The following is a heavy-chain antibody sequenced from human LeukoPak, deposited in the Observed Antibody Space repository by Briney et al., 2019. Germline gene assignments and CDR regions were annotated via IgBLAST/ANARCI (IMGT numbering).Heavy chain of an antibody. CDR2: MYTSGST. CDR3: ARGVSGYFEY. J-gene: IGHJ4*02. Sequence: SETLSLTCTVSGGSISSGGYYWSWIRQPAGKGLEWIGRMYTSGSTNYNPSLKSRVTISVDTSKNQFSLKLISVTAADAAVYYCARGVSGYFEYWGQGILVTVSS. CDR1: GGSISSGGYY. V-gene: IGHV4-61*02.